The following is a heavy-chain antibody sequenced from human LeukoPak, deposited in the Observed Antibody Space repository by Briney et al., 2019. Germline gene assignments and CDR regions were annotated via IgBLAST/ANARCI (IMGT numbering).Heavy chain of an antibody. Sequence: GGSLRLSCAASGFTFSSYWMHWVRQAPEKGLVWVSRINSDGSSTTYADSVKGRFTISRDNGQNTLYLQMNSLRAEDTAVYYCAREGRGYSYAFEYWGQGTLVTVSS. V-gene: IGHV3-74*01. J-gene: IGHJ4*02. D-gene: IGHD5-18*01. CDR2: INSDGSST. CDR1: GFTFSSYW. CDR3: AREGRGYSYAFEY.